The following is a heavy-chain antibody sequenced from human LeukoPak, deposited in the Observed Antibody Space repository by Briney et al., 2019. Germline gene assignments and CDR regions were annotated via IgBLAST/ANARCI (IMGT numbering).Heavy chain of an antibody. CDR3: ARVATYCSGGSCPYYFDY. Sequence: GGSLRLPCAASGFTFSSYEMNWVRQAPGKGLEWVSYISSSGSIIYYADSVKGRFTISRDNGKNSLYVQMKSLRAEDTAVYYCARVATYCSGGSCPYYFDYWGQGTLVTVSS. V-gene: IGHV3-48*03. D-gene: IGHD2-15*01. CDR1: GFTFSSYE. J-gene: IGHJ4*02. CDR2: ISSSGSII.